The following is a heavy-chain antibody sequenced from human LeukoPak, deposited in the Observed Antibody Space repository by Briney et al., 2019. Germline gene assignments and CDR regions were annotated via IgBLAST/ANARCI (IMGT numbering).Heavy chain of an antibody. J-gene: IGHJ6*03. V-gene: IGHV3-20*04. Sequence: GGSLRLSCAASGFNFDDYGMSWVRQAPGKGLEWISGINWNGNNIAYADSVKGRLTISRDNAKNSLYLQMNSLRAEDTALYYCARVLRPTHMDVWGKGTTVTVSS. CDR3: ARVLRPTHMDV. CDR1: GFNFDDYG. CDR2: INWNGNNI. D-gene: IGHD3-16*01.